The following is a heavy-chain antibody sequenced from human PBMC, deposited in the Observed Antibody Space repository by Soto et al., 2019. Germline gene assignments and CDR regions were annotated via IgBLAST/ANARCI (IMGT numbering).Heavy chain of an antibody. J-gene: IGHJ5*02. CDR2: INPNSGGT. V-gene: IGHV1-2*02. CDR1: GSSFTCSY. Sequence: VSELFYCTTSGSSFTCSYMYWVRKAHGKGLEWMGWINPNSGGTNYARKFQGRVTMTRDTSISTAYMELSRLRSDDTAVYYCARGAAGMLQNCFELWGQGPWVT. CDR3: ARGAAGMLQNCFEL. D-gene: IGHD6-13*01.